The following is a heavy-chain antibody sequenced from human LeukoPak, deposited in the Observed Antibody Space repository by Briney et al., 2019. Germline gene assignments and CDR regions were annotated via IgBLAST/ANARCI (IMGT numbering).Heavy chain of an antibody. V-gene: IGHV1-2*04. CDR2: INPNSGGT. CDR3: ARDLSLQLPGRYYYYGMDV. D-gene: IGHD2-2*01. CDR1: GYTFTGYY. Sequence: GASVKVSCKASGYTFTGYYMHWVRQAPGQGLEWMGWINPNSGGTNYAQKFQGWVTMTRDTSISTAYMELSRLRSDDTAVYYCARDLSLQLPGRYYYYGMDVWGQGTTVIVSS. J-gene: IGHJ6*02.